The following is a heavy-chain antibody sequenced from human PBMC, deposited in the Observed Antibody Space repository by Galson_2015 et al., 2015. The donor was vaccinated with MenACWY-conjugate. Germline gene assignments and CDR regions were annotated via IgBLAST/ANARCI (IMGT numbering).Heavy chain of an antibody. Sequence: SLRLSCAASGFTFSAYRMNWVRQAPGKGLEWISSISSSSSNIYYADSVKGRFTISRDNAKNSLYLQLSSLRAEDTAVYYCARYYYDSSGYPYWYFDLWGRGTLVTVSS. CDR1: GFTFSAYR. CDR2: ISSSSSNI. CDR3: ARYYYDSSGYPYWYFDL. J-gene: IGHJ2*01. D-gene: IGHD3-22*01. V-gene: IGHV3-21*01.